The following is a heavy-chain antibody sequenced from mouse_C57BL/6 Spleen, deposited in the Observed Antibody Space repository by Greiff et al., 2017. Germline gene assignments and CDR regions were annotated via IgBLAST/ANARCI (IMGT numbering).Heavy chain of an antibody. CDR2: IDPSDSET. CDR1: GYTFTSYW. V-gene: IGHV1-52*01. J-gene: IGHJ3*01. Sequence: QVQLQQPGAELVRPGSSVKLSCKASGYTFTSYWMHWVKQRPIQGLEWIGNIDPSDSETHYNQKFKDKATLTVDKSSSTAYMQLSSLTSEDSAVYYCARYDYDEEFAYWGQGTLVTVSA. D-gene: IGHD2-4*01. CDR3: ARYDYDEEFAY.